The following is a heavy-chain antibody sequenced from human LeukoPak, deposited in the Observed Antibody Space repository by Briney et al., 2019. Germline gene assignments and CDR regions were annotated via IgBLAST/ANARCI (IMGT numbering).Heavy chain of an antibody. V-gene: IGHV1-24*01. Sequence: ASVKVSCKVSGYTLTELSMHWVRQAPGKGLEWMGGFDPEDGETIYAQKFQGRVTMTEDTSTDTAYMELSSPRSEDTAVYYCATRMYSSGSYSYYFDYWGQGTLVTVSS. CDR2: FDPEDGET. D-gene: IGHD3-10*01. CDR1: GYTLTELS. J-gene: IGHJ4*02. CDR3: ATRMYSSGSYSYYFDY.